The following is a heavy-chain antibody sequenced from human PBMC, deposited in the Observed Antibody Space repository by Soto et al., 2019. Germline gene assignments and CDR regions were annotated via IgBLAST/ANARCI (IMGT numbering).Heavy chain of an antibody. CDR2: IKSETDGGTA. CDR1: GFTFIDAW. J-gene: IGHJ4*02. D-gene: IGHD3-16*01. Sequence: EVQLVESGGGLVKPGGSLRLSCVGSGFTFIDAWMSWVRQAPGKGLEWVGRIKSETDGGTADYAAPVEGRFNISRDDSKNTLYLQMNSPKSEDTAVYYCMTAPGLNVLFWGQGALVTVSS. CDR3: MTAPGLNVLF. V-gene: IGHV3-15*01.